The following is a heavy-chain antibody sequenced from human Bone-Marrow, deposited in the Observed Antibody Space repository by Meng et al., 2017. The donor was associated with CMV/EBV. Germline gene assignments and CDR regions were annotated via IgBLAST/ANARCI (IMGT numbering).Heavy chain of an antibody. CDR2: IKSKINGGTT. J-gene: IGHJ4*02. Sequence: GESLKISCAASGFTFSNTWMSWVRQAPGKGPEWVGRIKSKINGGTTEFAAPVKGRFTISRDDSKSMLYLQMNSLRTEDTAVYYCTTGTSKIGSWSWGQGALVTVYS. CDR3: TTGTSKIGSWS. CDR1: GFTFSNTW. D-gene: IGHD1-26*01. V-gene: IGHV3-15*01.